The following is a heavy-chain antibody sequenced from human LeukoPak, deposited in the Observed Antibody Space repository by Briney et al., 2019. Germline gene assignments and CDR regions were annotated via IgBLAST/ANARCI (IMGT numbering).Heavy chain of an antibody. CDR2: ISSSGSTI. CDR3: ARVLITGVDY. J-gene: IGHJ4*02. V-gene: IGHV3-48*03. CDR1: GFTFSSYE. Sequence: GGSLRLSCAASGFTFSSYEMNWVRQAPGKGLEWDSYISSSGSTIYYADSVKGRFTISRDNAKNSLYLQMNSLRAEDTAVYYCARVLITGVDYWGQGTLVTVSS. D-gene: IGHD1-14*01.